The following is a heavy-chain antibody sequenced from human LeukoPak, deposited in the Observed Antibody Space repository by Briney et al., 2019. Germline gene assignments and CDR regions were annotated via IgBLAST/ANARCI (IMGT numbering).Heavy chain of an antibody. CDR1: GFTFNNYA. Sequence: GGSLRLSCAASGFTFNNYAMHWVRQAPGKGLEWVAVISYDGSNKYYADSVKGRFTISRDNSKNTLYLQMNSLRVEDTALYYCARLGHFGPIAVAGTGYFDYWGQGTLVTVSS. V-gene: IGHV3-30*04. CDR2: ISYDGSNK. D-gene: IGHD6-19*01. J-gene: IGHJ4*02. CDR3: ARLGHFGPIAVAGTGYFDY.